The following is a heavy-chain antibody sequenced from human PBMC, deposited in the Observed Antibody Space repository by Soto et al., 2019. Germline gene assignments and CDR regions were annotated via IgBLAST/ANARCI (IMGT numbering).Heavy chain of an antibody. V-gene: IGHV1-69*01. D-gene: IGHD3-22*01. CDR3: ARAIYDSSGYYFAGFWFDP. CDR1: GGTFSSYV. CDR2: IIPIFGTA. J-gene: IGHJ5*02. Sequence: QVQLVQSGAEVKKPGSSVKVSCKASGGTFSSYVISWVRQAPGQGLEWMGGIIPIFGTANYAQKFQGRVTITADESTSTAYMELSSLRSEDTAVYYCARAIYDSSGYYFAGFWFDPWGQGTLVTVSS.